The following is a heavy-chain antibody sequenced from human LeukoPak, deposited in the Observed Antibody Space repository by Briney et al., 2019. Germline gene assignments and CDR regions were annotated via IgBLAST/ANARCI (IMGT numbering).Heavy chain of an antibody. D-gene: IGHD6-13*01. CDR2: INTNTGNP. CDR3: ARDSLYSSSWYGHFGY. Sequence: ASVKVSCKASGYTFTSFGISWVRQAPGQGLEWMGWINTNTGNPTYAQGFTGRFVFSLDTSVSTAYLQISSLKAEDTAVYYCARDSLYSSSWYGHFGYWGQGTLVTVSS. CDR1: GYTFTSFG. V-gene: IGHV7-4-1*02. J-gene: IGHJ4*02.